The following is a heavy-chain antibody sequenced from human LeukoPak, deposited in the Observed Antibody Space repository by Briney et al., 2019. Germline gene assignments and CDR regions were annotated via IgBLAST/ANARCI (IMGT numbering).Heavy chain of an antibody. CDR2: IKSKTDGGTT. CDR3: TTRGGSFSIFDY. CDR1: GFTFSDAC. J-gene: IGHJ4*02. V-gene: IGHV3-15*01. D-gene: IGHD1-26*01. Sequence: GGSLRLSCAASGFTFSDACMSWVRQAPGKGLEWVGRIKSKTDGGTTDYAAPVKGRFTISRDDSKNTLYLQMNSLKTEDTAVYYCTTRGGSFSIFDYWGQGTLVTVSS.